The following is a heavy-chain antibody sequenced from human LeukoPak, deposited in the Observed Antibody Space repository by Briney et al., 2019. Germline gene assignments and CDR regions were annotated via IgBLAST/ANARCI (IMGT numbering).Heavy chain of an antibody. D-gene: IGHD3-3*01. V-gene: IGHV4-61*02. CDR2: IYTSGST. Sequence: SETLSLTCTVSGGSISSGSYYWSWIRQPAGKGLEWIGRIYTSGSTNYNPSLKSRVTISVDTSKNQFSLKLSSVTAADAAVYYCARHFSPRYYDFWSGSVDAFDIWGQGTMVTVSS. CDR3: ARHFSPRYYDFWSGSVDAFDI. J-gene: IGHJ3*02. CDR1: GGSISSGSYY.